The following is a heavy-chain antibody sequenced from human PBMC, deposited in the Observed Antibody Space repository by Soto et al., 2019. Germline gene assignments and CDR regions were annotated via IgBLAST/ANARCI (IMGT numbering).Heavy chain of an antibody. J-gene: IGHJ6*02. Sequence: PGESLKISCMGSGFSFTTYWIAWVRQMPGKGLECMGIIYPGDSDTRYSPSFQGQVTISADKSINTAYLQWSSLKASDTAMYYCATIGLVRGPTGSMDVWGQGTTVTVSS. CDR1: GFSFTTYW. CDR2: IYPGDSDT. CDR3: ATIGLVRGPTGSMDV. V-gene: IGHV5-51*01. D-gene: IGHD3-10*01.